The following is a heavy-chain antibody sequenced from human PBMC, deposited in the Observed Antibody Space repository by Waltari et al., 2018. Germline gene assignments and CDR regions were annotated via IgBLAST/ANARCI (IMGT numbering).Heavy chain of an antibody. CDR3: ASAYYGSGRGYYYGMDV. CDR1: GGSISSGGYY. V-gene: IGHV4-30-2*01. D-gene: IGHD3-10*01. CDR2: IYHSGST. J-gene: IGHJ6*02. Sequence: QVQLQESGPGLVKPSQTLSLTCTVSGGSISSGGYYWSWIRPHPGKGLEWIGYIYHSGSTYYNPSLKSRVTISVDRSKNQFSLKLSSVTAADTAVYYCASAYYGSGRGYYYGMDVWGQGTTVTVSS.